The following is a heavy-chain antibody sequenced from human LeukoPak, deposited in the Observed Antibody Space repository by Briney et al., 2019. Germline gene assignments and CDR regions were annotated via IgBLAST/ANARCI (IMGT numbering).Heavy chain of an antibody. D-gene: IGHD2-15*01. J-gene: IGHJ5*02. Sequence: GASVKVSCKASRYIFTVYYMYWVRQAPGQGLEWMGRINPNSGDTDYAQNFQGRVTMTRDTSISTAYMELTNLRSDVTAVYYCARGYCSGGTCYLVENWFDPWGQGTLVTVSS. CDR3: ARGYCSGGTCYLVENWFDP. CDR1: RYIFTVYY. V-gene: IGHV1-2*06. CDR2: INPNSGDT.